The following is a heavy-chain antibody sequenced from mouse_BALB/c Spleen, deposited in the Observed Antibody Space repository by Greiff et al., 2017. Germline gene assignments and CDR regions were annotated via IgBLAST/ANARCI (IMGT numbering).Heavy chain of an antibody. J-gene: IGHJ2*01. CDR2: ISSGSSTI. D-gene: IGHD2-10*02. CDR3: ARSEYGNYFDY. CDR1: GFTFSSFG. Sequence: EVKVVESGGGLVQPGGSRKLSCAASGFTFSSFGMHWVRQAPEKGLEWVAYISSGSSTIYYADTVKGRFTISRDNPKNTLFLQMTSLRSEDTAMYYCARSEYGNYFDYWGQGTTLTVSS. V-gene: IGHV5-17*02.